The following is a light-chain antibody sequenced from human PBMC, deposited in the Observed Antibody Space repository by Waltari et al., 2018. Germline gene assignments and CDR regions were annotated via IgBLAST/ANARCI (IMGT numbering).Light chain of an antibody. CDR1: QSISSW. CDR2: DAS. CDR3: QQYNSYSEYT. V-gene: IGKV1-5*01. Sequence: DIQMTQSPSTLSASVGDRVPLTCRASQSISSWLAWYQQKPGKAPKLLIYDASSLESGVPSRFSGSGSGTEFTLTISSLQPDDFATYYCQQYNSYSEYTFGQGTKLEIK. J-gene: IGKJ2*01.